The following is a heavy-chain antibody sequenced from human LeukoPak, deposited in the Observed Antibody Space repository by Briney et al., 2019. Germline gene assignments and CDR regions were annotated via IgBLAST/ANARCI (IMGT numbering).Heavy chain of an antibody. CDR3: ARDRFDAFDI. J-gene: IGHJ3*02. CDR2: ISSSSSYI. Sequence: GGSLRLSCAASGFTFSSYSMNWVRQAPGKGLEWVSSISSSSSYIYYADSVKGRFTISRDNAKNSLYLQMNSLRAEDTAVYYCARDRFDAFDIWGQGTMSPSLQ. CDR1: GFTFSSYS. V-gene: IGHV3-21*01.